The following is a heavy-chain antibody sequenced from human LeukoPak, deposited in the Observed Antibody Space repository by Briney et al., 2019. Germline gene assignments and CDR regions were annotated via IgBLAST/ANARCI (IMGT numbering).Heavy chain of an antibody. CDR2: IYTSGST. CDR1: GGSISSGSYY. Sequence: PSQTLSLTCTVSGGSISSGSYYWSWIRQPAGKGLEWIGRIYTSGSTNYNPSLKSRVTISVDTSKNQFSLKLSSVTAADTAVYYCASGGSGAFDIWGQGTMVTVSS. D-gene: IGHD3-10*01. V-gene: IGHV4-61*02. CDR3: ASGGSGAFDI. J-gene: IGHJ3*02.